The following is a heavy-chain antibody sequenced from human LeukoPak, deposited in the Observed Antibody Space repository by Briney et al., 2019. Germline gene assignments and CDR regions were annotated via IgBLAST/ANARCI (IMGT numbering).Heavy chain of an antibody. CDR2: ISGSGGST. V-gene: IGHV3-23*01. CDR1: GFTLSIYA. D-gene: IGHD3-3*01. CDR3: AKSYADFWSVSNY. Sequence: GGSLRLSCAASGFTLSIYALSWVRQAAGKGLEWDLNISGSGGSTNYAESVKGRFTISRDNSKNTLYLQMNSLRAEDTAVYYCAKSYADFWSVSNYWGQGTLVTVSS. J-gene: IGHJ4*02.